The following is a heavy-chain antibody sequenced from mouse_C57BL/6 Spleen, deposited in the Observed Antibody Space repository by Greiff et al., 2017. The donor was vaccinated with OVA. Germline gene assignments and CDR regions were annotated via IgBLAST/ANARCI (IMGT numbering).Heavy chain of an antibody. Sequence: VQLKESGGGLVKPGGSLKLSCAASGFTFSDYGMHWVRQAPEKGLEWVAYISSGSSTIYYADTVKGRFTISRDNAKNTLFLQMTSLRSEDTAMYYCARSLRTTRWYFDVWGTGTTVTVSS. CDR3: ARSLRTTRWYFDV. V-gene: IGHV5-17*01. CDR2: ISSGSSTI. D-gene: IGHD1-2*01. J-gene: IGHJ1*03. CDR1: GFTFSDYG.